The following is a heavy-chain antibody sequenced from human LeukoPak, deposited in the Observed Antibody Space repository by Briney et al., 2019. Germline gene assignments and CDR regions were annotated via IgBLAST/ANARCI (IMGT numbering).Heavy chain of an antibody. Sequence: ASAWVSCKASGYTFTGYYMHWVRQAPGQGLEWMGWINPNSGGTNYAQKFPGSVTMTMDTSISTAYMELSRLRSDDTAVYYCARDQYYDILADFQSGDYWGQGTLVPV. CDR2: INPNSGGT. V-gene: IGHV1-2*02. J-gene: IGHJ4*02. CDR3: ARDQYYDILADFQSGDY. D-gene: IGHD3-9*01. CDR1: GYTFTGYY.